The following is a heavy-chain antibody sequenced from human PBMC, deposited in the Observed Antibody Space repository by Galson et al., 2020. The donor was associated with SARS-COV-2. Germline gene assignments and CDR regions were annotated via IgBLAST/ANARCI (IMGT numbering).Heavy chain of an antibody. CDR1: GGSISSYY. Sequence: SETLSLTCTVSGGSISSYYWRWIRQPPGKGLEWIGYIYYSGNTNHNPSLKSRVTMSVDTSKNQFSLKLRSVTAADTAVYYCARHTVEMATTDHFHYWGQGTLVTVSS. V-gene: IGHV4-59*08. CDR3: ARHTVEMATTDHFHY. CDR2: IYYSGNT. J-gene: IGHJ4*02. D-gene: IGHD5-12*01.